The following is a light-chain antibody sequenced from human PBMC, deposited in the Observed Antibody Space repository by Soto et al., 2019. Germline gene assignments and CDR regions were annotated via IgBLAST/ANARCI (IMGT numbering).Light chain of an antibody. J-gene: IGLJ2*01. Sequence: QSALTQPPSASGSPGQSVTISCSGTSSDVGGYNYVSWYQQHPGKAPKLMIYEVSKRPSGVPDRFSGSKSGNTASLTVSGLQAEDEADYYCSSYGGSNNLICGGGTKVTVL. CDR2: EVS. CDR3: SSYGGSNNLI. V-gene: IGLV2-8*01. CDR1: SSDVGGYNY.